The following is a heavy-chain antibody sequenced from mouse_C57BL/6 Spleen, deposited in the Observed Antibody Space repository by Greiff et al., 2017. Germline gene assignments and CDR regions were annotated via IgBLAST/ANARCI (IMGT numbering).Heavy chain of an antibody. V-gene: IGHV5-9-1*02. CDR1: GFTFSSYA. J-gene: IGHJ1*03. D-gene: IGHD4-1*01. CDR2: ISSGGDYI. CDR3: TRGTGSSLWYFDV. Sequence: EVQGVESGEGLVKPGGSLKLSCAASGFTFSSYAMSWVRQTPEKRLEWVAYISSGGDYIYYADTVKGRFTISRDNARNTLYLQMSSLKSEDTAMYYCTRGTGSSLWYFDVWGTGTTVTVSS.